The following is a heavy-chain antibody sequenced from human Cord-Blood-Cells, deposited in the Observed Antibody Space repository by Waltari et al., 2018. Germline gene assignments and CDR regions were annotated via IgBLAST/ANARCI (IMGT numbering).Heavy chain of an antibody. D-gene: IGHD7-27*01. CDR1: GYTFTSYG. V-gene: IGHV1-18*04. CDR2: ISAYNGNT. CDR3: ARAPWIDGDSTDVDY. J-gene: IGHJ4*02. Sequence: QAHLVPAAAEVTNPGASAKVSCKAAGYTFTSYGLSRLGQAPGQGLEWMGGISAYNGNTNYAQKRQGRVTMTTDTSTSTAYMALRSLRSDDTAVYSCARAPWIDGDSTDVDYWGQGTLVTVSS.